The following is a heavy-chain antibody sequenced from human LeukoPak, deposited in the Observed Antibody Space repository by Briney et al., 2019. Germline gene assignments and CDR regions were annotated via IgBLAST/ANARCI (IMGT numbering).Heavy chain of an antibody. V-gene: IGHV3-33*08. CDR3: ARDGESGSYFPY. D-gene: IGHD1-26*01. CDR2: IWYDGSNK. Sequence: QAGGSLRLSCAASGFTFSSYAITWVRQAPGKGLEWVAVIWYDGSNKYYADSVKGRFTISRDNSKNTLYLQMNSLRAEDTAVYYCARDGESGSYFPYWGQGTLVTVSS. CDR1: GFTFSSYA. J-gene: IGHJ4*02.